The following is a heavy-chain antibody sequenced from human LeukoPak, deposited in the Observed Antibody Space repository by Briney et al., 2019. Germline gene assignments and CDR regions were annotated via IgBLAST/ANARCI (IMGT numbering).Heavy chain of an antibody. CDR2: INHSGST. Sequence: SETLSLTCAVYGGSFSGYYWSWIRQPPGKGLEWIGEINHSGSTNYNPSLKSRVTISVDTSKSQFSLKLSSVTAADPAVYYCARGLVAAVDYWGQGTLVTVSS. V-gene: IGHV4-34*01. D-gene: IGHD2-15*01. CDR3: ARGLVAAVDY. CDR1: GGSFSGYY. J-gene: IGHJ4*02.